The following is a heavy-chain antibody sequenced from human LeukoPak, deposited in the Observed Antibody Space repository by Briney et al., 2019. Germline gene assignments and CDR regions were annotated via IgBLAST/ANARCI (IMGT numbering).Heavy chain of an antibody. Sequence: GESLKISCKDSGYSFTNYWIGWVRQMPGKGLEWMGIIHSADSNTKYSPSFQGQVTISADKSISTAYLQWSGLKASDTAMYYCAGTRHGDYRWDYWGQGTLVTVSS. CDR2: IHSADSNT. D-gene: IGHD4-17*01. V-gene: IGHV5-51*01. CDR3: AGTRHGDYRWDY. J-gene: IGHJ4*02. CDR1: GYSFTNYW.